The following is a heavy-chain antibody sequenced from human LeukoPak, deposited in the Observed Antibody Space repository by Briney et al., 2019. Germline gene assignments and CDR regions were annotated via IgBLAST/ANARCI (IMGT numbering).Heavy chain of an antibody. V-gene: IGHV1-2*02. D-gene: IGHD2-21*01. Sequence: ASVKVSCKASGYTFTGYYMHWVRQAPGQGLEWMGWINPNSGGTNYAQKFQGRVTMTRDTSISTAYMELSRLRSDDTAVYYCARENQRLIHDAFDIWGQGTMVTVSS. J-gene: IGHJ3*02. CDR1: GYTFTGYY. CDR2: INPNSGGT. CDR3: ARENQRLIHDAFDI.